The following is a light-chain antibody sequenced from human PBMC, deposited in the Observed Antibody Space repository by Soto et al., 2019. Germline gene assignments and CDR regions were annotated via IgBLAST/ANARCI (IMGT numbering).Light chain of an antibody. CDR3: SSYTSSATGV. J-gene: IGLJ1*01. V-gene: IGLV2-14*01. CDR2: DVS. Sequence: QSVLTQPASVSGSPGQSITISCTGTSSDLGGYDYVSWYQQHPGKAPKLMIYDVSIRPSGVSHRFSGSKSGNTASLTISGLQAEDEADYYCSSYTSSATGVFGTGTKVTV. CDR1: SSDLGGYDY.